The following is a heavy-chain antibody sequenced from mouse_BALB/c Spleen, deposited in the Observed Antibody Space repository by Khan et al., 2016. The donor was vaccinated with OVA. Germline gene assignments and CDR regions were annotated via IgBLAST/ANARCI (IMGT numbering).Heavy chain of an antibody. V-gene: IGHV2-6-1*01. J-gene: IGHJ4*01. CDR3: ARQPYYQYKFMDY. Sequence: VQLQESGPGLVAPSQSLSITCTISGFSLTNYGVHWVRQPPGKGLEWLVVIWSDGSTTYNSALKSRLTLSKDNSKSQIFLKMNSLQTDDTAMYFCARQPYYQYKFMDYWGQGTSVTGSS. CDR2: IWSDGST. D-gene: IGHD1-1*02. CDR1: GFSLTNYG.